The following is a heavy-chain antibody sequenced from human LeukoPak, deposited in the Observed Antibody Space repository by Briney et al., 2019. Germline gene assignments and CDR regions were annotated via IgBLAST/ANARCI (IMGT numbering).Heavy chain of an antibody. Sequence: SETLSLTCTVSGYSISSGYYWGWIRQPPGKGLEWIGSIYHSGSTYYNPSLKSRVTISVDTSKNQFSLKLSSVTAADTAVYYCARTTGYSSSYTTDYWGQGTLVTVSS. J-gene: IGHJ4*02. CDR1: GYSISSGYY. V-gene: IGHV4-38-2*02. CDR2: IYHSGST. CDR3: ARTTGYSSSYTTDY. D-gene: IGHD6-13*01.